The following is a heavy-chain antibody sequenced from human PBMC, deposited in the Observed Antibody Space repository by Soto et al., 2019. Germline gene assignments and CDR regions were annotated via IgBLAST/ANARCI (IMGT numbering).Heavy chain of an antibody. J-gene: IGHJ6*02. Sequence: PWGSLRLSCAASGFTFSDYYMSWIRQAPGKGLEWVSYISSSGSTIYYADSVNGRFTISRDNAKNSLYLQMNSLRAEYTAVYYCARDLVVVPAAQRYYYYGMDVWGQGTTVTVSS. CDR3: ARDLVVVPAAQRYYYYGMDV. D-gene: IGHD2-2*01. V-gene: IGHV3-11*01. CDR2: ISSSGSTI. CDR1: GFTFSDYY.